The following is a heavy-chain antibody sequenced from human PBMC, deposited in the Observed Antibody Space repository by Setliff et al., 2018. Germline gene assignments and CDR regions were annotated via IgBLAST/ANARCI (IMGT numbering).Heavy chain of an antibody. J-gene: IGHJ4*01. D-gene: IGHD2-15*01. CDR2: INAANGNT. CDR3: ARGRCSGEACYGKGPYYLDF. CDR1: GYDFTYYS. V-gene: IGHV1-3*03. Sequence: ASVKVSCKASGYDFTYYSLHWVRQAPGERREWMGWINAANGNTKYSEEFQGRVFITRDTSASTAYMELSSLRSQDMAVYYCARGRCSGEACYGKGPYYLDFWGHGTLVTVSS.